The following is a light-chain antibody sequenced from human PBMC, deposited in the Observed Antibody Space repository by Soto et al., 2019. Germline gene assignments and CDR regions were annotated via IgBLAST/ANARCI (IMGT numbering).Light chain of an antibody. CDR2: DTT. J-gene: IGKJ2*01. Sequence: ETLLTQSPGTLSLSPGERATLSCRASQSVSNYLAWFQQKPGQAPRLLIFDTTNRAPGTPARFSGSGSVTDFTFTISSLEPEDFAVYYCQQRRNLPYTFGQGTKVDIK. CDR1: QSVSNY. CDR3: QQRRNLPYT. V-gene: IGKV3-11*01.